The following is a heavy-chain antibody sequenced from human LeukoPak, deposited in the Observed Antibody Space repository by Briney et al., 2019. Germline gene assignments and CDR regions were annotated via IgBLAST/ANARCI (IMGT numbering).Heavy chain of an antibody. CDR1: GGSISSYY. J-gene: IGHJ4*02. CDR2: IYYSGST. V-gene: IGHV4-59*01. CDR3: ATRKLGNDY. D-gene: IGHD7-27*01. Sequence: SETLSLTCTVSGGSISSYYWSWIRQPPGKGLEWIGYIYYSGSTNYNPSLKSRVTISADTSKNQFSLRLYSVTAADTAVYYCATRKLGNDYWGQGTLVTVSS.